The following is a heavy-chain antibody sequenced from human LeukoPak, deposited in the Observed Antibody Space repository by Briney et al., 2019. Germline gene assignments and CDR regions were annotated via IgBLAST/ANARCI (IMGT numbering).Heavy chain of an antibody. CDR1: GDSTIYNY. V-gene: IGHV4-4*07. J-gene: IGHJ6*03. CDR3: ARGPGVFGRIWYMDV. CDR2: IFSDGKI. Sequence: SETLSLTCSVSGDSTIYNYWSWIRQPAGKGLEWIGRIFSDGKINYSPSLESRVTMSADNAKNQFSLRLSSVTAADTAVYYCARGPGVFGRIWYMDVWGRGTTVSVSS. D-gene: IGHD1-26*01.